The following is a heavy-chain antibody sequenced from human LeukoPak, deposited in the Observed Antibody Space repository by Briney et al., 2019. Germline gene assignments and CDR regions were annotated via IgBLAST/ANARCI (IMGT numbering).Heavy chain of an antibody. CDR2: IIPIFGTA. V-gene: IGHV1-69*13. J-gene: IGHJ4*02. Sequence: SVKVSCKASGGTFSSYAISWVRQAPGEGLEWMGGIIPIFGTANYAQKFQGRVTITAYESTSTAYMELSSLRSEDTAVYYCAAGGSGTPYYFDYWGQGTLVTVSS. CDR3: AAGGSGTPYYFDY. CDR1: GGTFSSYA. D-gene: IGHD3-10*01.